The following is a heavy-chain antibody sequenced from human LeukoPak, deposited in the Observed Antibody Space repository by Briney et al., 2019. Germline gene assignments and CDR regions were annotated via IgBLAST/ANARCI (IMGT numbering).Heavy chain of an antibody. CDR3: ARRPTGYPNWFDA. CDR1: GFTFDDYV. CDR2: IHGSGEPT. D-gene: IGHD5-18*01. J-gene: IGHJ5*02. V-gene: IGHV3-23*01. Sequence: GGSLRLSCLASGFTFDDYVMTWVRQAAGKRLEWISSIHGSGEPTYYADSVKGRFTISRDNSKNTLYLEMNTLRVEDTALYYCARRPTGYPNWFDAWGQGTLVTVSS.